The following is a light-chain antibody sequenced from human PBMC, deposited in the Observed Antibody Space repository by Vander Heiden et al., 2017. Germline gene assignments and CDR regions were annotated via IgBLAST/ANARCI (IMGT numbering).Light chain of an antibody. CDR1: QSVSRY. V-gene: IGKV3-11*01. Sequence: ELVLPQSLPTLSLSPGERATLSCRASQSVSRYLAGYQQKPGQAPRLLIYDASNSGSGSGTDFTLTISSLQPEDFAVYYCQQRSNWLRTFGQGTKVEIK. J-gene: IGKJ1*01. CDR3: QQRSNWLRT. CDR2: DAS.